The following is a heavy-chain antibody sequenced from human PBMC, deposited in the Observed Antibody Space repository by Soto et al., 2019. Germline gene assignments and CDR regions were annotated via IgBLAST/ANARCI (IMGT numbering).Heavy chain of an antibody. CDR2: IHHSGNT. J-gene: IGHJ6*02. CDR1: GGSISSDTYS. Sequence: SETLSLTCAVSGGSISSDTYSWSWIRQPPGKGLEWVGYIHHSGNTYFNPSLKSRVTISVDTSKNQFSLKLNSVTAADTAVYYCARDLWGYCGTDCYPLDVWGQGTTVTVSS. D-gene: IGHD2-21*02. CDR3: ARDLWGYCGTDCYPLDV. V-gene: IGHV4-30-2*01.